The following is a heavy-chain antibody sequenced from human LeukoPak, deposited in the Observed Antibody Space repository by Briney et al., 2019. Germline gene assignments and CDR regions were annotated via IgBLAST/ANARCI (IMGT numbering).Heavy chain of an antibody. D-gene: IGHD3-10*01. CDR2: IYYSGST. Sequence: SETLSLTCTVSGGSISSSSYYWGWIRQPPGKGLEWIRSIYYSGSTYYNPSLKSRVTISVDTSKNQFSLKLSSVTAADTAVYYCARTHRMWFGELSNFDYWGQGTLVTVSS. CDR1: GGSISSSSYY. J-gene: IGHJ4*02. V-gene: IGHV4-39*01. CDR3: ARTHRMWFGELSNFDY.